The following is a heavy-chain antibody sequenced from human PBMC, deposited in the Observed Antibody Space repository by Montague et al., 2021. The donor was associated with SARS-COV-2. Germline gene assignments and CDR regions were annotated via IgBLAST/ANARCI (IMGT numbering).Heavy chain of an antibody. V-gene: IGHV4-39*01. CDR3: ARLYIQKTLVGASRRRWFDP. J-gene: IGHJ5*02. Sequence: SETLSLTCSVSGDSMSGSNSYWGWIRQPPGKGLESIGSISYTGSTSYNASLKSRITMSVDTSKNEFSLRLSPVTASDTAVYYCARLYIQKTLVGASRRRWFDPWGQGTLGTVSS. CDR1: GDSMSGSNSY. D-gene: IGHD1-26*01. CDR2: ISYTGST.